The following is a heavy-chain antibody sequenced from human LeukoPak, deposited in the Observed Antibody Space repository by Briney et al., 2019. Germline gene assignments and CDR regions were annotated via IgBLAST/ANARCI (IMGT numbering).Heavy chain of an antibody. J-gene: IGHJ4*02. CDR1: GFTFSSYW. V-gene: IGHV3-74*01. CDR2: INTDGSST. D-gene: IGHD2-15*01. CDR3: ARDRKSVVVAATLAYYFDY. Sequence: RPGGSLRLSCAASGFTFSSYWMHWVRQAPGKGLVWLSRINTDGSSTNYADSVKGRFTISRDNSKNTLYLQMNSLRAEDTAVYYCARDRKSVVVAATLAYYFDYWGQGTLVTVSS.